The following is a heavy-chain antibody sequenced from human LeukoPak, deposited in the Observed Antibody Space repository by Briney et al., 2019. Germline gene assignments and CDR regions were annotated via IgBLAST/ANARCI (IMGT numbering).Heavy chain of an antibody. V-gene: IGHV3-74*01. J-gene: IGHJ4*02. Sequence: HPGGSLRLSCAASAFTFSTYWMHWVRQAPGRGLEWVSRINGDESSTNYADSVKGRFTISRDNAKDTLYLHLNSLTAEDTAVYYCARGAKWAYYFDYWGQGTLVTVSS. CDR3: ARGAKWAYYFDY. CDR2: INGDESST. D-gene: IGHD1-26*01. CDR1: AFTFSTYW.